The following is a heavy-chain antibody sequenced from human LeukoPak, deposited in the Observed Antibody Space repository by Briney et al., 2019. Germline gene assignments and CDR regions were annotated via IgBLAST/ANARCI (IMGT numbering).Heavy chain of an antibody. Sequence: GASLRLSCAASGFTFSSYAMSWVRQAPGKGLEWVSAISGSGGSTYYADSVKGRFTISRDNAKNSLYLQMNSLRAEDTAVYYCASLRITMVRGVKGMDVWGKGTTVTVSS. CDR1: GFTFSSYA. V-gene: IGHV3-23*01. J-gene: IGHJ6*04. D-gene: IGHD3-10*01. CDR2: ISGSGGST. CDR3: ASLRITMVRGVKGMDV.